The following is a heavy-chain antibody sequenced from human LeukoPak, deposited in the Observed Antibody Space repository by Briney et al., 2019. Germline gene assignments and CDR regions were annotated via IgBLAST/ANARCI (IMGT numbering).Heavy chain of an antibody. V-gene: IGHV1-24*01. CDR2: FDPEDGET. CDR1: GYTLTELS. J-gene: IGHJ4*02. Sequence: ASVKVSCKVSGYTLTELSMHWVRQAPGKGLEWMGGFDPEDGETIYAQKCQGRVTMTEDTSTDTAYMELSSLRAEDTAVYYCARDSQGEPTLRYFDWQTEYYFDYWGQGTLVTVSS. D-gene: IGHD3-9*01. CDR3: ARDSQGEPTLRYFDWQTEYYFDY.